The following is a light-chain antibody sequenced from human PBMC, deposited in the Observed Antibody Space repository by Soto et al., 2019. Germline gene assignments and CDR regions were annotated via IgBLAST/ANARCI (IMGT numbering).Light chain of an antibody. V-gene: IGKV1-27*01. Sequence: MNQSASTVSSNVGDTVTITCRASQSVSTWLAWYQQTPGKAPKLLMYDASTLQAGVPSRFSGSGSGTDFTLTISSLQPEDVAAYYYQKYTSAPLPFAGGTKLDIK. CDR1: QSVSTW. CDR2: DAS. J-gene: IGKJ4*01. CDR3: QKYTSAPLP.